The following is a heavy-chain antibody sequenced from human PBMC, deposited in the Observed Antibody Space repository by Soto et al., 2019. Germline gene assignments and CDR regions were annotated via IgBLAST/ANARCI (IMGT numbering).Heavy chain of an antibody. D-gene: IGHD3-10*01. J-gene: IGHJ5*02. CDR2: ISGSGGST. CDR3: AKDRDITMVRGPYSPINNWFDP. Sequence: GGSLRLSCAASGFTFSSYAMSWVRQAPGKGLEWVSAISGSGGSTYYADSVKGRFTISRDNSKNTLYLQMNSLRAEDTAVYYCAKDRDITMVRGPYSPINNWFDPWGQGTLVTVSS. V-gene: IGHV3-23*01. CDR1: GFTFSSYA.